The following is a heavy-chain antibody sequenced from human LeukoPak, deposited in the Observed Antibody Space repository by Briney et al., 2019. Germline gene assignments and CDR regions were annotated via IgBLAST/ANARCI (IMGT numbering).Heavy chain of an antibody. D-gene: IGHD2-21*01. J-gene: IGHJ1*01. V-gene: IGHV4-34*01. CDR3: ARLYCGGDCNAVSPS. CDR1: GGSFSGYY. Sequence: PSETLSLTCAVYGGSFSGYYWSWIRQPPGKGLEWIGEINHSGSTNYNPSLKSRVTISVDTSKNQFSLKLSSVTAADTAVYYCARLYCGGDCNAVSPSWGQGTLVTVSS. CDR2: INHSGST.